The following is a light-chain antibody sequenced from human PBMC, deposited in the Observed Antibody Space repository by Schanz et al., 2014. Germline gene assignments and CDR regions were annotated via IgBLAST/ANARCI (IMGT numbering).Light chain of an antibody. CDR2: DTS. J-gene: IGLJ3*02. CDR3: LLSYSGARGV. Sequence: QAVVTQEPSVTVSPGGTVTLTCGSSTGAVTSGHYAYWFQQKPGQAPRTLIYDTSNKHSWTPARFSGSLLGGKAALTLSGAQPEDEAEYYCLLSYSGARGVFGGGTKLTVL. CDR1: TGAVTSGHY. V-gene: IGLV7-46*01.